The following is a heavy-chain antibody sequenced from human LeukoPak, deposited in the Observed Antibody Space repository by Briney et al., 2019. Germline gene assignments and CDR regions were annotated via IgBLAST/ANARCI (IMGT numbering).Heavy chain of an antibody. J-gene: IGHJ4*02. CDR1: GGSFSFYY. CDR2: IRYSGSS. CDR3: ARSEYFSGGTCYRGLVES. V-gene: IGHV4-59*08. Sequence: PSQTLSLTCTVSGGSFSFYYWGWIRQPPGKGLEWIGDIRYSGSSNYNPSLKSRVTMSVDTSKNLFSLRLRSVTAADTAVYYCARSEYFSGGTCYRGLVESRGRGTLVTVSS. D-gene: IGHD2-15*01.